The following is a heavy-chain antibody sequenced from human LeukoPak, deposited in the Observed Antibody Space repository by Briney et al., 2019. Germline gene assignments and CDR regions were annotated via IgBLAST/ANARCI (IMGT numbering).Heavy chain of an antibody. Sequence: GGSLRLSCAASGFTFSSYAMSWVRQAPGKGLEWVSAISGSGGSTYYADSVKGRFTISRDNSKNTLYLQMNSLRAEDTAVYYCAKDGGLLWFGPRAFDIWGQGTMVTVSS. V-gene: IGHV3-23*01. CDR2: ISGSGGST. D-gene: IGHD3-10*01. CDR3: AKDGGLLWFGPRAFDI. CDR1: GFTFSSYA. J-gene: IGHJ3*02.